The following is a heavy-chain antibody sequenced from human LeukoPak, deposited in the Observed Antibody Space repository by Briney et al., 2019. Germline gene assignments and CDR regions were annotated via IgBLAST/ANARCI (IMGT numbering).Heavy chain of an antibody. CDR3: GRGRRDITMVRGVGYHYYYIDV. CDR2: MNPNSGNT. Sequence: SVTVSCKASGYSFTIYDINWVRQATGQGLEWMGGMNPNSGNTGYAQKFQGRVTMTRNTPISTAYMELSSLRSEDTAMHCRGRGRRDITMVRGVGYHYYYIDVWGKGTTVTVSS. CDR1: GYSFTIYD. J-gene: IGHJ6*03. V-gene: IGHV1-8*01. D-gene: IGHD3-10*01.